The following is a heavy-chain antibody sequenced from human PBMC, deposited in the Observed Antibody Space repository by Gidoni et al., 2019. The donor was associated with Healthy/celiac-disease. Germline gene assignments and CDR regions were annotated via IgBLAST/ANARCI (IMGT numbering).Heavy chain of an antibody. CDR2: ISGSGGST. Sequence: EVQLVESGGGLVQPGGSLRLSCAASGFTFSSYALSWVRQAPGKGLEWVSAISGSGGSTYYADSVKGRFTISRDNSKNTLYLQMNSLRAEDTAVYYCAKLHSGYYPSLFTDDAFDIWGQGTMVTVSS. D-gene: IGHD3-22*01. J-gene: IGHJ3*02. V-gene: IGHV3-23*04. CDR3: AKLHSGYYPSLFTDDAFDI. CDR1: GFTFSSYA.